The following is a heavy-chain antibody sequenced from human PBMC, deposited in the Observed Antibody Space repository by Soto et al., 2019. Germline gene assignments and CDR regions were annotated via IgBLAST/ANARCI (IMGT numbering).Heavy chain of an antibody. CDR1: GFTFSNAW. CDR3: TKMADDSSGYLIRRRDY. CDR2: IKSKTDGGTT. D-gene: IGHD3-22*01. J-gene: IGHJ4*02. Sequence: EVQLVESGGGLVKPGGSLRLSCAASGFTFSNAWMNWVRQAPGKGLEWVGLIKSKTDGGTTDYAAPVKGRFTISRDDSKNTLYLQMNSLKTEDTAVYYCTKMADDSSGYLIRRRDYWGQGTLVTVSS. V-gene: IGHV3-15*07.